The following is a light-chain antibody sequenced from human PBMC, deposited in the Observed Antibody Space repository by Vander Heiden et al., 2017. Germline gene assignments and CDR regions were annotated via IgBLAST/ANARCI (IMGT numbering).Light chain of an antibody. J-gene: IGKJ3*01. CDR1: QSVRNNY. Sequence: EFVLTHSPGTLSLSPGERATLSCRASQSVRNNYLAWYQQKPGQAPRLLVYGASSRATGITDRFSGSGSGTDFSLTISRLEPEDFAVYFCQQYAGSLTFGPGTKVDIK. CDR2: GAS. CDR3: QQYAGSLT. V-gene: IGKV3-20*01.